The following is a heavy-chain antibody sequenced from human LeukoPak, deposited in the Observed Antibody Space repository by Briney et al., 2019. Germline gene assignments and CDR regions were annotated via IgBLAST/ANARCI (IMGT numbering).Heavy chain of an antibody. CDR3: ARWGDNFGSGSYTLYYYYMDV. CDR2: MNPNTGNT. Sequence: ASVKVSCKVSGYTFSNYDINWVRQATGQGLEWMGWMNPNTGNTGYAQKFQGRVSMTRNTSTSTAYMELSSLRSEDTAVYYCARWGDNFGSGSYTLYYYYMDVWGKGTTVTVSS. D-gene: IGHD3-10*01. J-gene: IGHJ6*03. V-gene: IGHV1-8*01. CDR1: GYTFSNYD.